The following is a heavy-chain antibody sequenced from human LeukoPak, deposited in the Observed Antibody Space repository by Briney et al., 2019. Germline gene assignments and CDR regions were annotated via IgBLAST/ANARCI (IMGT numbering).Heavy chain of an antibody. D-gene: IGHD5-18*01. CDR1: GYSFTSCW. Sequence: LGESLKISCKGSGYSFTSCWIGRVRQMPGKGLEWMGIIYPGDSDTRYSPSFQGQVTISADKSISTAYLQWSSLKASDTAMYYCARLASGYSYEPFDYWGQGTLVTVSS. CDR3: ARLASGYSYEPFDY. CDR2: IYPGDSDT. J-gene: IGHJ4*02. V-gene: IGHV5-51*01.